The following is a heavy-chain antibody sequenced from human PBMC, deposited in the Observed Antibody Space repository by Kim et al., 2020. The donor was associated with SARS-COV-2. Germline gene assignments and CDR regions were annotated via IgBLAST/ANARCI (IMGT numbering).Heavy chain of an antibody. V-gene: IGHV3-23*01. J-gene: IGHJ4*02. D-gene: IGHD1-7*01. CDR2: ISGSGGST. CDR1: GFTFSSYA. CDR3: AYLLTGTPGY. Sequence: GGSLRLSCAASGFTFSSYAMSWVRQAPGKGLEWVSTISGSGGSTIYADSVKGRCTISRDESKNTLYLQMNSLRADDTAVYYCAYLLTGTPGYWGQGTRVT.